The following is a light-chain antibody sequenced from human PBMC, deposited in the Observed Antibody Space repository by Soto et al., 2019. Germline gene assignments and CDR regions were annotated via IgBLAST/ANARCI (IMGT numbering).Light chain of an antibody. J-gene: IGKJ3*01. CDR3: QHTPFT. V-gene: IGKV1-39*01. CDR2: AAS. Sequence: DIQMTQSPSSLSASVGDKVTIACRASQSISSYLNWYQQKPGKVPRLLIYAASNLQSRVPSRFSGSGSGTDFTLTISCLQPDDSATYYCQHTPFTFGPGTKVDI. CDR1: QSISSY.